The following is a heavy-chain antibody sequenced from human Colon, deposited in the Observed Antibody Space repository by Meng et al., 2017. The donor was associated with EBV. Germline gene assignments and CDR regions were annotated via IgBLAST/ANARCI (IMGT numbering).Heavy chain of an antibody. CDR1: GASISSNNW. CDR2: IYHGGNT. J-gene: IGHJ4*02. Sequence: VARQGAGPGLVEPSGTLSLTCAVSGASISSNNWWSWVRQPPGKGLECIGEIYHGGNTNYNPSLKSRVTISVDRSNDQFSLSLSSVTAADTAVYYCARGNAYNAPSFDYWGQGTLVTVSS. V-gene: IGHV4-4*02. D-gene: IGHD5-24*01. CDR3: ARGNAYNAPSFDY.